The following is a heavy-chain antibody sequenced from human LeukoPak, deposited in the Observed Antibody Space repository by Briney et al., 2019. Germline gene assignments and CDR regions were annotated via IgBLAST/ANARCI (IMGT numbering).Heavy chain of an antibody. V-gene: IGHV1-24*01. CDR1: GYTLTELS. Sequence: ASVKVYCKVSGYTLTELSMHWVRQAPGKGLEWMGGFDPEDGETIYAQKFQGRVTMTEDTSTDTAYMELSSLRSEDTAVYYCATSTDYYDSSGYLRALDYWGQGTLVTVSS. J-gene: IGHJ4*02. D-gene: IGHD3-22*01. CDR2: FDPEDGET. CDR3: ATSTDYYDSSGYLRALDY.